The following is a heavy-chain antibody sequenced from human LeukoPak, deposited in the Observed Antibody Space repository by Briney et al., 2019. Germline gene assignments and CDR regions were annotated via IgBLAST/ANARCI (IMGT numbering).Heavy chain of an antibody. CDR1: GYTFTDYY. CDR3: ARVLRSGWYFESGY. CDR2: INPNGGVT. Sequence: ASVKVSCKASGYTFTDYYLHWVRQAPGQGLEWTGWINPNGGVTTYAQKFHSRVTLTRDTSISTAYMELTSLTSDDTAVYFCARVLRSGWYFESGYWGQGTLVTVSS. D-gene: IGHD6-19*01. J-gene: IGHJ4*02. V-gene: IGHV1-2*02.